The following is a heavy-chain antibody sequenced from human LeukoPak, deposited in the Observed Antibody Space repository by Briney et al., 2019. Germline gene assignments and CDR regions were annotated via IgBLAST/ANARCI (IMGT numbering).Heavy chain of an antibody. V-gene: IGHV4-30-4*01. CDR3: ARGSRDGYNWYYFDY. CDR1: GVSISSGDYY. CDR2: INHSGST. D-gene: IGHD5-24*01. J-gene: IGHJ4*02. Sequence: PSETLSLTCTVSGVSISSGDYYWSWIRQPPGKGLEWMGYINHSGSTYYNPSLKSRITISVDTSKNQFSLKLSSVTAADTAVYYCARGSRDGYNWYYFDYWGQGTLVTVSS.